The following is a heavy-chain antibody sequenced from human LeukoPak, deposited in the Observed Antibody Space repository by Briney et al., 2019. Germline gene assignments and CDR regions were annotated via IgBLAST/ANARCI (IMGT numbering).Heavy chain of an antibody. CDR2: INHSGST. Sequence: SETLSLTCAVYGGSFSGYYWSWIRQPPGKGLEWIGEINHSGSTNYNPSLKSRVTISVDTSKNQFSLKLSSVTAADTAVYYCARGPPWGGGWYGGLWYWGQGTLVTVSS. J-gene: IGHJ4*02. V-gene: IGHV4-34*01. CDR3: ARGPPWGGGWYGGLWY. CDR1: GGSFSGYY. D-gene: IGHD6-19*01.